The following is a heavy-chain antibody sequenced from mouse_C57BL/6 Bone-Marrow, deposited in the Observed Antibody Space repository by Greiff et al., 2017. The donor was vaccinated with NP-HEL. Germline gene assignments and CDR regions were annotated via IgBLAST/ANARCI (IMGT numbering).Heavy chain of an antibody. Sequence: QVQLQQSGAELVKPGASVKLSCKASGYTFTSYWMQWVKQRPGQGLEWIGEIDPSDSYTNYNQKFKGKATLTVDTSSSTAYMQLSSLTSEDSAVYYCARDRIFYGSSYWSYEDYWGQGTSVTVSS. CDR3: ARDRIFYGSSYWSYEDY. CDR2: IDPSDSYT. V-gene: IGHV1-50*01. D-gene: IGHD1-1*01. CDR1: GYTFTSYW. J-gene: IGHJ4*01.